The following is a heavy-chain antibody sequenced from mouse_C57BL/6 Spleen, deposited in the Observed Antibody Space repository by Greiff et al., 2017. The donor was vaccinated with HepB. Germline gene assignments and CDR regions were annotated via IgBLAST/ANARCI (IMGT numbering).Heavy chain of an antibody. Sequence: VQLQQSGAELMKPGASVKLSCKATGYTFTGYWIEWVKQRPGHGLEWIGEILPGSGSTNYNEKFKGKATFTADTSSNTAYMQLSSLTTEDSAIYYCAMGVITTVVAHWYFDVWGTGTTVTVSS. V-gene: IGHV1-9*01. CDR2: ILPGSGST. CDR3: AMGVITTVVAHWYFDV. J-gene: IGHJ1*03. D-gene: IGHD1-1*01. CDR1: GYTFTGYW.